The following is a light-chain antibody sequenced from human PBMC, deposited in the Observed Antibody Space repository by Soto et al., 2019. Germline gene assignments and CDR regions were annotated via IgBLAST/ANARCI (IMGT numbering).Light chain of an antibody. Sequence: DIQMTQSPSTLSASVGDRVTITCRASQSISSWLAWYQQKPGKAPKLLIYKASSLESGVPSRFSGSGSGTEFTLTISSLQPDDFATYYCKQYNNYYTFGQGTKLEIK. CDR3: KQYNNYYT. CDR1: QSISSW. V-gene: IGKV1-5*03. CDR2: KAS. J-gene: IGKJ2*01.